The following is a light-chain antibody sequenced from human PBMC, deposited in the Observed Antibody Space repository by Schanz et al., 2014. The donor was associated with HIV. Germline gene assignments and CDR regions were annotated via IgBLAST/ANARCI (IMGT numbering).Light chain of an antibody. CDR3: QQYDTYPYT. Sequence: DIQMTQSPSTLSASVGDRVTISCRASQSIGHWLAWYQQKPGKAPKNLIYKASSLESGVPLRFSGSGSGTEFTLTITTLQPEDFATYYCQQYDTYPYTFGQGTTLDLK. CDR2: KAS. V-gene: IGKV1-5*03. CDR1: QSIGHW. J-gene: IGKJ2*01.